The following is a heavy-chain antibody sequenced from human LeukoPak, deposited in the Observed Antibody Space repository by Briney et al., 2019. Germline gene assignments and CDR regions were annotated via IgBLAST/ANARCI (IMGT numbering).Heavy chain of an antibody. D-gene: IGHD4-17*01. CDR2: INAGNGNT. CDR3: ARAGTTVTDFDY. J-gene: IGHJ4*02. CDR1: GYTFTSYA. Sequence: ALVKVSCKASGYTFTSYAMHWVRQAPGQRLEWMGWINAGNGNTKYSQKFQGRVTITRDTSASTAYMELSSLRSEDTAVYYCARAGTTVTDFDYWGQGTLGTVSS. V-gene: IGHV1-3*01.